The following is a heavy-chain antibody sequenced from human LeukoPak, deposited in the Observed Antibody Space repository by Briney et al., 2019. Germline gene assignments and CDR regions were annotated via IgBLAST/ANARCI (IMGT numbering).Heavy chain of an antibody. CDR3: ARDAGYYGSGRNFDY. CDR2: ISYDGSNK. D-gene: IGHD3-10*01. V-gene: IGHV3-30*04. Sequence: PGGSLRLSCAASGFTFSSYAMHWVRQAPGKGLEWVAVISYDGSNKYYADSVKGRFTISRDNSKNTLYLQMNSLRAEDTAVYYCARDAGYYGSGRNFDYWGQGTLVTVSS. J-gene: IGHJ4*02. CDR1: GFTFSSYA.